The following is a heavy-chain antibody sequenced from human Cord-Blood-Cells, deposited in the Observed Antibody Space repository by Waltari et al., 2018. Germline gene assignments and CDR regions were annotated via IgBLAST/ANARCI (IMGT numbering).Heavy chain of an antibody. CDR1: GYTFTTYA. J-gene: IGHJ3*02. CDR3: ARDYYDSSGYNAFDI. Sequence: QVQLVPSGAEAKKPGASVKVSCKASGYTFTTYALHWVRQAPGQRLEWMGGINAGNGNTKYSQKFQGRVTITRDTSASTAYMELSSLRSEDTAVYYCARDYYDSSGYNAFDIWGQGTMVTVSS. CDR2: INAGNGNT. D-gene: IGHD3-22*01. V-gene: IGHV1-3*01.